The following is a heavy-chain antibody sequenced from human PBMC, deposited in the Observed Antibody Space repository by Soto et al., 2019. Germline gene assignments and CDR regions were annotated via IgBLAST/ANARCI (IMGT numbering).Heavy chain of an antibody. V-gene: IGHV1-2*02. J-gene: IGHJ4*02. CDR2: INPISGDR. D-gene: IGHD6-19*01. CDR1: GYSFTYYY. CDR3: ARDSGSGWNLNY. Sequence: GASVKVSCKASGYSFTYYYMHWLRQAPGQGLEWMGWINPISGDRKYAQKFQGRVTMTRDTSINTAYMELSSLTSDDTAVFYCARDSGSGWNLNYWGQGTLVTVSS.